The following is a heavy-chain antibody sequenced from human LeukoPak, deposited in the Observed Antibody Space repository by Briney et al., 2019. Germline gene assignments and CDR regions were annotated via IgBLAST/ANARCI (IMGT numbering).Heavy chain of an antibody. J-gene: IGHJ4*02. D-gene: IGHD4-11*01. CDR2: IGSDGSST. V-gene: IGHV3-74*01. Sequence: PGGSLRLSCAASGFTLSNYWMHWVRQAPGEGLVWVSRIGSDGSSTNYADSVKGRFTISRDNAKNTLYLQMNSLRAEDTAVYYCARDPGYSNYIADYWGQGTLVTVSS. CDR3: ARDPGYSNYIADY. CDR1: GFTLSNYW.